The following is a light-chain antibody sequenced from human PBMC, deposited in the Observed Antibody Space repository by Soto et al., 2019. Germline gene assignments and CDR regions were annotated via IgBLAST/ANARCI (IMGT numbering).Light chain of an antibody. J-gene: IGKJ2*01. V-gene: IGKV2-28*01. CDR2: LGF. CDR1: QRLLHSNGNNF. CDR3: MQDLQTPYT. Sequence: EIVMTQSPPSLTVTPGEPASISCRSSQRLLHSNGNNFLDWYLQKPGQSPQLLIYLGFNRASGVPDRVSGSGAGTDFTLKISSVEAEDVGVYYCMQDLQTPYTFGQGTKLEIK.